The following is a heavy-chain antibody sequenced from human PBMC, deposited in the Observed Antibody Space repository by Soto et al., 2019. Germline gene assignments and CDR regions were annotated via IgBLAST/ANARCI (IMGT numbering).Heavy chain of an antibody. CDR2: IYYSGST. CDR3: AIAQIGYCDFWSGYYGHFDY. V-gene: IGHV4-61*01. D-gene: IGHD3-3*01. Sequence: PSETLSLTCTVSGGSVSSGSYYWSWIRQPPEKGQEWIGYIYYSGSTNYKPSLKSRVTISVDTSKNQFSLKLSSVTAADTAVYYCAIAQIGYCDFWSGYYGHFDYWGQGTLVTVSS. CDR1: GGSVSSGSYY. J-gene: IGHJ4*02.